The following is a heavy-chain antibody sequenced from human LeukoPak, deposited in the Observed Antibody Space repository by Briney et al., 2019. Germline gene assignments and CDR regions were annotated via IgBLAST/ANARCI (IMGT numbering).Heavy chain of an antibody. J-gene: IGHJ6*03. Sequence: GGSLRLSCAASGFTFSSYAMSWVRQAPGKGLEWVSAISGSGGSTYYADSVKGRFTISRDNSKNTLYLQMNSLRAEDTAVYYCARDGGSRLPGYYYYMDVWGKGTTVTVSS. CDR2: ISGSGGST. V-gene: IGHV3-23*01. CDR3: ARDGGSRLPGYYYYMDV. D-gene: IGHD3-16*01. CDR1: GFTFSSYA.